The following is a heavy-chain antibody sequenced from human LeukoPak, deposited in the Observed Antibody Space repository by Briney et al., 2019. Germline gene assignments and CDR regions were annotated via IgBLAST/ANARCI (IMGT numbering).Heavy chain of an antibody. D-gene: IGHD2-2*01. CDR3: VRKGPAAYYYYYMDV. CDR2: MNPNSGNT. J-gene: IGHJ6*03. CDR1: GYTFTSYD. V-gene: IGHV1-8*01. Sequence: ASVKVSCKASGYTFTSYDINWVRHATGQGLEWMGWMNPNSGNTGYAQKFQGRVTMTRNTSISTAYMELSSLRSEDTAVYYCVRKGPAAYYYYYMDVWGKGTTVTVSS.